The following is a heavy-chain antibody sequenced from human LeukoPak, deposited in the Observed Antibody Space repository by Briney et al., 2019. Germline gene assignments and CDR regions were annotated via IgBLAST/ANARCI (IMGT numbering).Heavy chain of an antibody. J-gene: IGHJ4*02. V-gene: IGHV4-59*01. Sequence: PSETLSLTCTVSGGSISSCYWSWIRLPPGKGLECIGYIYYTGSTNYNPSLKSRVTISVDTSKNQFSLKLSSVTAADTAVYYCARDPPGSGSYYDYWGQGTLVTVSS. CDR3: ARDPPGSGSYYDY. CDR2: IYYTGST. CDR1: GGSISSCY. D-gene: IGHD3-10*01.